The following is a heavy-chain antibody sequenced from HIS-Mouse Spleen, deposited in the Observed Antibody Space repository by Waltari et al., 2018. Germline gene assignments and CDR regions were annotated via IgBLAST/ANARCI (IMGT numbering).Heavy chain of an antibody. J-gene: IGHJ4*02. CDR3: ARIAEGYSSGWYAFDY. CDR1: GFSLSTSGMC. D-gene: IGHD6-19*01. Sequence: QVTLRESGPALVKPTQTLTLTCTFSGFSLSTSGMCVSWIRQPPGKALEWLTRIDWDDDKYYSTALKTRLIISKDTSKNPVVLTMTNMDPVDTATYYCARIAEGYSSGWYAFDYWGQGTLVTVSS. CDR2: IDWDDDK. V-gene: IGHV2-70*15.